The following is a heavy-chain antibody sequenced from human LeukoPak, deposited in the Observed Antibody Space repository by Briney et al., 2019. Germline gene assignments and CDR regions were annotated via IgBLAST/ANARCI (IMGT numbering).Heavy chain of an antibody. V-gene: IGHV1-18*01. Sequence: GASVKVSCKASGYTFTSYGISWVRQAPGQGLEWMGWISAYNGNTTYAQKLQGRVTMTTDTSTSTAYMELRSLRSDDTAVYYCARDFSVRYCSSTSCYFRRGNWFDPWGQGTLVTVSS. CDR1: GYTFTSYG. J-gene: IGHJ5*02. CDR3: ARDFSVRYCSSTSCYFRRGNWFDP. D-gene: IGHD2-2*01. CDR2: ISAYNGNT.